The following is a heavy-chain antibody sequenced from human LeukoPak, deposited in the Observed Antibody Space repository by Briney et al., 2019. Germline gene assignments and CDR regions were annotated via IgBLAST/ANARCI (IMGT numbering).Heavy chain of an antibody. D-gene: IGHD1-26*01. J-gene: IGHJ3*02. V-gene: IGHV1-2*06. CDR1: GYTFTGFY. CDR2: IDPTSDDS. CDR3: AREGGATRGDAFDI. Sequence: GASVKVSCKASGYTFTGFYMHWVRQAPGQGPEWMGRIDPTSDDSNYAQKFQGRVTLTRDTSISTAYMELSRLRSDDTAVYYCAREGGATRGDAFDIWGQGTMVTVSS.